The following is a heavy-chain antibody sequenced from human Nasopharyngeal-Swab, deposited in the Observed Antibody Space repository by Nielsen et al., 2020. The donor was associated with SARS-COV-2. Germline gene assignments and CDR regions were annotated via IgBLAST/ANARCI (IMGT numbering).Heavy chain of an antibody. J-gene: IGHJ4*02. CDR1: GGSINSYY. D-gene: IGHD2-2*01. CDR3: TRRTLSSSGYYFDY. V-gene: IGHV4-59*08. Sequence: SETLSLTCTVSGGSINSYYWTWIRQPPGKGLECIGYISYSGSTNYNPSLKSRVTISVDTSKNQFSLKLSSVTAADTAVYYCTRRTLSSSGYYFDYWGQGTLVTVSS. CDR2: ISYSGST.